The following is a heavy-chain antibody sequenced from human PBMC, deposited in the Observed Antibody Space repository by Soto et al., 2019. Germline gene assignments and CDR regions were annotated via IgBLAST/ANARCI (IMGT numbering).Heavy chain of an antibody. Sequence: EVQLVESGGGLVKPGGSLRLSCAASGFTFSSYSMNWVRQAPGKGLEWVSSISSSSSYIYYADSVKCRFTISRDNAKNSLYLQMNSLRAEDTAVYYCARAYSSSWYHYMDVWGKGTTVTVSS. CDR3: ARAYSSSWYHYMDV. CDR2: ISSSSSYI. D-gene: IGHD6-13*01. J-gene: IGHJ6*03. CDR1: GFTFSSYS. V-gene: IGHV3-21*01.